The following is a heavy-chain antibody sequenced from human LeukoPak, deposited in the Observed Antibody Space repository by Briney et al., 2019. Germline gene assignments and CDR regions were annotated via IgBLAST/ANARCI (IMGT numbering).Heavy chain of an antibody. CDR1: GFTSSSYG. D-gene: IGHD3-16*01. CDR3: AKRNLGNIDY. CDR2: IWYDGSNK. J-gene: IGHJ4*02. V-gene: IGHV3-30*02. Sequence: GGSLRLSCAASGFTSSSYGMHWVRQAPGKGLEWVAVIWYDGSNKYYADSVKGRFTISRDNSKNTLYLQMNSLRAEDTAVYYCAKRNLGNIDYWGQGTLVPVSS.